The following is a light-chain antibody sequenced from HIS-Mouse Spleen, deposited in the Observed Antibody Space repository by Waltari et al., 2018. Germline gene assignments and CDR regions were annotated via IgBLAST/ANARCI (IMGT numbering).Light chain of an antibody. V-gene: IGLV3-25*03. J-gene: IGLJ2*01. Sequence: SYELTQPPSVSVSPGQTARITCSGDALPKQYAYWYQQKPGQAPVLVIYKDSARPSGIPERFSGSSSGTTVTLTISGVQAEDEADYYCQSADSSGTFVFGGGTKLTVL. CDR3: QSADSSGTFV. CDR2: KDS. CDR1: ALPKQY.